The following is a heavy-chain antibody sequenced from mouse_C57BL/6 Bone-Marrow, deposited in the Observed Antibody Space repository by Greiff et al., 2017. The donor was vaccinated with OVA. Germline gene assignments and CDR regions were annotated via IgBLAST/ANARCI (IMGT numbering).Heavy chain of an antibody. V-gene: IGHV1-55*01. CDR1: GYTFTSYW. CDR3: ARFPYDYDEEGYYAMDY. D-gene: IGHD2-4*01. J-gene: IGHJ4*01. CDR2: IYPGSGST. Sequence: QVQLQQPGAELVKPGASLNISCKASGYTFTSYWITWVKQRPGQGLEWIGDIYPGSGSTNYNEKFKSKATLTVDTSSSTAYMQLSSLTSEDSAVYYCARFPYDYDEEGYYAMDYWGQGTSVTVSS.